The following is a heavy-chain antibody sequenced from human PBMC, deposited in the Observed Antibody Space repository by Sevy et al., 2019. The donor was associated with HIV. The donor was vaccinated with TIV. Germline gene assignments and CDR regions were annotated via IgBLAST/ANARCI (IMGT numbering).Heavy chain of an antibody. V-gene: IGHV3-48*03. J-gene: IGHJ6*03. Sequence: GGSLRLSCVASGFTFSSYEMNWVRQAPGKGLEWVSYISSSGSTIYYADSVKGRFTISRDNAKNSLYLQMNSLRAEDTAVYYCARLTRYSSGWYLRYYYYYYMDVWGKGTTVTVSS. CDR1: GFTFSSYE. CDR2: ISSSGSTI. D-gene: IGHD6-19*01. CDR3: ARLTRYSSGWYLRYYYYYYMDV.